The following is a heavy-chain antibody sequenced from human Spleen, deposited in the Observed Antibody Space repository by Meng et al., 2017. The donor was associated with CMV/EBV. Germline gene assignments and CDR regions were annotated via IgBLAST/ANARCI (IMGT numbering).Heavy chain of an antibody. CDR1: NYTFTSHG. D-gene: IGHD3-9*01. CDR2: ISAYTGNT. CDR3: ARSLSGYRLCYFDY. J-gene: IGHJ4*02. Sequence: ASVKVSCKTSNYTFTSHGISWVRQAPGQGLEWMGWISAYTGNTNYAQRFQGRVTLTTDTSTSTAYMELRSLTSDDTAVYYCARSLSGYRLCYFDYWGQGTLVTVSS. V-gene: IGHV1-18*01.